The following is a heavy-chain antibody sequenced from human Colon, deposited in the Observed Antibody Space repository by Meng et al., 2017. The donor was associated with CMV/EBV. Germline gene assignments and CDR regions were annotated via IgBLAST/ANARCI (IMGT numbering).Heavy chain of an antibody. J-gene: IGHJ3*01. Sequence: GESLKISCEVSGFTFSKYFMTWVRQTPGKGLEWLSVIYSTGRTFYADSAKGRFTISRDTSQNTVYLQMDTLRVEDTAMYYCARVSSAGLALDVWGQGTMVTVSS. V-gene: IGHV3-53*01. CDR2: IYSTGRT. CDR1: GFTFSKYF. D-gene: IGHD6-19*01. CDR3: ARVSSAGLALDV.